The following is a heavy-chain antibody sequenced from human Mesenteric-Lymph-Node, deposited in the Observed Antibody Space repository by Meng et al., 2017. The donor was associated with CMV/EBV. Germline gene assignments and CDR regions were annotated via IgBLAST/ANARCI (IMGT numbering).Heavy chain of an antibody. D-gene: IGHD3-3*01. J-gene: IGHJ6*02. V-gene: IGHV1-69*10. Sequence: SVKVSCKASGYTFTNYGISWVRQAPGQGLEWMGGIIPILGIANYAQKFQGRVTITADKSTSTAYMELSSLRSEDTAVYYCARSRGSGNFWSGYYTDYYYYYGMDVWGQGTTVTVSS. CDR1: GYTFTNYG. CDR2: IIPILGIA. CDR3: ARSRGSGNFWSGYYTDYYYYYGMDV.